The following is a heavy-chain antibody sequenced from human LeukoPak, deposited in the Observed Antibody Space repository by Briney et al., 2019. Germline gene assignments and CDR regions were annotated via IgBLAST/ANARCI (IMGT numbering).Heavy chain of an antibody. Sequence: SGPALVKPTQTLTLTCTFSGFSLGTSGLGVGWIRQPPGKALEWLALIYWDDDKRYNASLRSRLTITRDTSKNQVILTMTNMDPVDTATYYCAHRRDLKGPLNWFDPWGQGTLVIVSS. CDR3: AHRRDLKGPLNWFDP. CDR2: IYWDDDK. V-gene: IGHV2-5*02. D-gene: IGHD3-3*01. J-gene: IGHJ5*02. CDR1: GFSLGTSGLG.